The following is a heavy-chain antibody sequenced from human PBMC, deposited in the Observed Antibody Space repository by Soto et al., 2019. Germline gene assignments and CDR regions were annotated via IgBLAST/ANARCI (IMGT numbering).Heavy chain of an antibody. CDR1: GGTFSSYA. J-gene: IGHJ5*02. Sequence: GASVKVSCKASGGTFSSYAISWVRQAPGQGLEWMGGIIPIFGTANYAQKFQGRVTITADESTSTAYMELSSLRSEDTAVYYCARVSFSGAMAPSWFDPWGREPWSPSPQ. D-gene: IGHD3-16*01. V-gene: IGHV1-69*13. CDR2: IIPIFGTA. CDR3: ARVSFSGAMAPSWFDP.